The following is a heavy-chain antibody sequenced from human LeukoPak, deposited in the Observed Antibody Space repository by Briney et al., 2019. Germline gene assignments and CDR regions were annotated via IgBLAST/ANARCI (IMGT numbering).Heavy chain of an antibody. CDR2: ISGSGGST. CDR3: AKDREEQHPGTGYYYGMDV. CDR1: GFTFSSYA. D-gene: IGHD6-13*01. V-gene: IGHV3-23*01. J-gene: IGHJ6*02. Sequence: GGSLSLSCAASGFTFSSYAMSWVRQAPGKGLEWVSAISGSGGSTYYADSVKGRFTISRDNSKNTLYLQMNSLRAEDTAVYYCAKDREEQHPGTGYYYGMDVWGQGTTVTVSS.